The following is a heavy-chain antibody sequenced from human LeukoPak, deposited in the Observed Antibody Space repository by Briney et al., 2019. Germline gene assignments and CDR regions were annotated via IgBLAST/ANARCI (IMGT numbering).Heavy chain of an antibody. Sequence: PGGSLRLTCAASGFTFSSYWMHWVRQAPGKGLVWVSRINSDGSSTSYADSVKGRFTISRDNAKNTLYLQMNSLRAEDTAVYYCARDQGLYCSSTSCYGGSDNWFDPWGQGTLVTVSS. CDR3: ARDQGLYCSSTSCYGGSDNWFDP. D-gene: IGHD2-2*01. CDR1: GFTFSSYW. V-gene: IGHV3-74*01. CDR2: INSDGSST. J-gene: IGHJ5*02.